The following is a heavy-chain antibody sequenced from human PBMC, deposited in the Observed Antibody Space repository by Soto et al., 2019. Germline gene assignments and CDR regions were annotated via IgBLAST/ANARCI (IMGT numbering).Heavy chain of an antibody. D-gene: IGHD6-19*01. J-gene: IGHJ3*02. CDR1: GFIFRTYG. CDR3: AKGPFIPVAGTPPGAFDI. Sequence: QVQLVESGGNVVQPGRSLRLSCAASGFIFRTYGIHWVRQAPGKGLEWVAVISYSGNKKAYADSVKGRFAISTDNSTNTMYLQIDSRTAAATAVYYCAKGPFIPVAGTPPGAFDIWGQGTMVTFSS. CDR2: ISYSGNKK. V-gene: IGHV3-30*18.